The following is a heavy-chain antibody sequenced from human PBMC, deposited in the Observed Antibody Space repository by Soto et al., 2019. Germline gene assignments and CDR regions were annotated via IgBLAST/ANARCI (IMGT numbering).Heavy chain of an antibody. Sequence: GGSLRLSCAASGFTVSSNYMSWVRQAPGKGLEWVSVIYSGGSTYYADSVKGRFTISRDNSKNTLYLQMNSLRAEDTAVYYCARVPYGDYAIDYWGQGTLVTVSS. CDR2: IYSGGST. CDR3: ARVPYGDYAIDY. CDR1: GFTVSSNY. D-gene: IGHD4-17*01. V-gene: IGHV3-53*01. J-gene: IGHJ4*02.